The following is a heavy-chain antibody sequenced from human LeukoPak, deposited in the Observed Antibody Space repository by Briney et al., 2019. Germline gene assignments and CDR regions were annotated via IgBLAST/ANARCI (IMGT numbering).Heavy chain of an antibody. CDR3: ATGTNYDFWSGYLFDY. V-gene: IGHV1-8*01. J-gene: IGHJ4*02. CDR2: MNPNSGNT. Sequence: GASVKVSCKASGHTFTSYDINWVRQATGQGLEWMGWMNPNSGNTGYAQKFQGRVTMTRNTSISTAYMELSSLRSEDTAVYYCATGTNYDFWSGYLFDYWGQGTLVTVSS. D-gene: IGHD3-3*01. CDR1: GHTFTSYD.